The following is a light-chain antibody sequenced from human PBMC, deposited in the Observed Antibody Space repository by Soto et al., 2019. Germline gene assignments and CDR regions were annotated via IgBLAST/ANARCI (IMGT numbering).Light chain of an antibody. CDR1: ETISSHY. CDR3: QNFGDSPFT. CDR2: GAS. J-gene: IGKJ3*01. Sequence: EIVLMQSPDNLSLSPGERATLSCRASETISSHYIAWYQQKPGQAPRLLIFGASTRATGIPDRFSGSWSGTDFTLTISRLEPEDFAVYYCQNFGDSPFTFGPGTKVDIK. V-gene: IGKV3-20*01.